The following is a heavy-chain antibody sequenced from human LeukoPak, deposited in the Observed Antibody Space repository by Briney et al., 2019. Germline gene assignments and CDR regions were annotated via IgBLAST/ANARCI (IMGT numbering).Heavy chain of an antibody. CDR3: ASTTVTTFYFDY. Sequence: GSLRLSCAASGFTFSSYAMSWVRQPPGKGLEWIGEIYHSGSTNYNPSLKSRVTISVDKSKNQFSLKLSSVTAADTAVYYCASTTVTTFYFDYWGQGTLVTVSS. CDR1: GFTFSSYAM. D-gene: IGHD4-17*01. CDR2: IYHSGST. J-gene: IGHJ4*02. V-gene: IGHV4-4*02.